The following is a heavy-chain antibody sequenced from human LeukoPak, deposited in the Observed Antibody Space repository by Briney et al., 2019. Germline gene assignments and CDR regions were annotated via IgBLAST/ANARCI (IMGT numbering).Heavy chain of an antibody. J-gene: IGHJ4*02. D-gene: IGHD6-19*01. CDR1: GFTFGSYA. Sequence: PGGSLRLSCAASGFTFGSYAMTWVRQAPGKGLEWVSEISGSGGTTYYADSVKGRFTISRDNSKNALYLQMNSLRAEDTAVYYCAKLPRSSGWYADYWGQGTLVTVPS. CDR3: AKLPRSSGWYADY. V-gene: IGHV3-23*01. CDR2: ISGSGGTT.